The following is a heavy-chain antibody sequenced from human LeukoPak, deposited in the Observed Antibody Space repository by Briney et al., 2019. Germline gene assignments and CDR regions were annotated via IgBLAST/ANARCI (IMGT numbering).Heavy chain of an antibody. CDR2: INPNSGGT. D-gene: IGHD4-17*01. CDR3: AGVAWSGDYHHNWFDP. CDR1: GYTFTGYY. V-gene: IGHV1-2*02. Sequence: ASVKVSCKASGYTFTGYYMHWVRQAPGQGLEWMGWINPNSGGTNYAQKFQGRVTMTRDTSISTAYMELSRLRSDDTAVYYCAGVAWSGDYHHNWFDPWGQGTLVTVSS. J-gene: IGHJ5*02.